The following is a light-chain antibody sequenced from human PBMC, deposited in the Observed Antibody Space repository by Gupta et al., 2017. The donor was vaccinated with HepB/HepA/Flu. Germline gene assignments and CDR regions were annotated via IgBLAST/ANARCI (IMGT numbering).Light chain of an antibody. J-gene: IGKJ1*01. CDR1: QNIGTS. CDR3: YQSRSLPRT. CDR2: YSS. Sequence: EIVLTQFPDFQSVTPKEKVTITCRASQNIGTSLHWYQQKPDQSPKLLIKYSSQSISGVPSRFSGSGSGTDFTLTIKSLEAEDVAAYYCYQSRSLPRTFGQGTKVEIK. V-gene: IGKV6D-21*02.